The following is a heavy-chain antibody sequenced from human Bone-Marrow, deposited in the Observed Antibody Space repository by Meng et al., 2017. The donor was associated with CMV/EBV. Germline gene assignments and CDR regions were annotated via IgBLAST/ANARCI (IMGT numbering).Heavy chain of an antibody. CDR3: ARVISDDFWSGHYPSGCYGMDV. Sequence: GSLRLSCAASGFTFSRYWMTWVRQAPGKGLEWVANIKEDGSEKFYVVSVRGRFTISRDNAKNSLFLQMNSLRVEDTAVYYCARVISDDFWSGHYPSGCYGMDVWGQGTTVTVSS. J-gene: IGHJ6*02. V-gene: IGHV3-7*01. D-gene: IGHD3-3*01. CDR2: IKEDGSEK. CDR1: GFTFSRYW.